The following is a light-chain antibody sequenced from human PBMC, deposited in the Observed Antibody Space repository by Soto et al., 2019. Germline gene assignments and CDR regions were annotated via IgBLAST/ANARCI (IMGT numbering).Light chain of an antibody. CDR1: RSNIGSNN. J-gene: IGLJ1*01. V-gene: IGLV1-44*01. Sequence: QSVLTQPPSASGTPGQRVTISCSGSRSNIGSNNVNWYQQLPGTAPKLLMYTNNQRPSGVPDRFSGSRSGTSASLAISGPXSEDEADYYCAAWDDSLNGSVFGTGTKVTVL. CDR3: AAWDDSLNGSV. CDR2: TNN.